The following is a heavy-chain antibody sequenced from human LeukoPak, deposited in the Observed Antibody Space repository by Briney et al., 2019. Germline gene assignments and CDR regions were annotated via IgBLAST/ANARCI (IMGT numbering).Heavy chain of an antibody. J-gene: IGHJ5*02. D-gene: IGHD6-19*01. CDR2: INPNSGGT. CDR3: ARSRIAVAGTGYNWFDP. V-gene: IGHV1-2*04. Sequence: GASVKVSCKASGYTFTGYYMHWVRQAPGQGLEWMGWINPNSGGTNYAQKFQGWVTMTRDTSISTAYMELSRLRSDDTAVYYCARSRIAVAGTGYNWFDPWGQGTLVTVSS. CDR1: GYTFTGYY.